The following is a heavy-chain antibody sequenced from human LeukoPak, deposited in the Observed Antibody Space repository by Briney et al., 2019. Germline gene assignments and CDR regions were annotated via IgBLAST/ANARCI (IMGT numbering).Heavy chain of an antibody. CDR3: AREFYDVLTGYLGRGQSHMDE. CDR1: GTSISTYY. D-gene: IGHD3-9*01. V-gene: IGHV4-4*07. Sequence: SETLSLTCTVSGTSISTYYWSWIRQPAGKGLEWIGHIYTTGTTNYNPSLKSRVTMSVDTSKNQFSLRLSSVTAADTAVYYCAREFYDVLTGYLGRGQSHMDEWGQGKLVTVYS. CDR2: IYTTGTT. J-gene: IGHJ4*02.